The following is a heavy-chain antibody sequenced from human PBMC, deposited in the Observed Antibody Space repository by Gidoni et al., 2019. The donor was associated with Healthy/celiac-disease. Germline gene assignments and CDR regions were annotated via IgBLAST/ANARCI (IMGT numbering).Heavy chain of an antibody. V-gene: IGHV3-9*01. D-gene: IGHD4-4*01. J-gene: IGHJ3*02. CDR3: AKDSGLTTVTSGAFDI. CDR1: GFTFDVYA. CDR2: ISLNSGSI. Sequence: EVQLVESGGGLVQPGRSLRLSCAASGFTFDVYAMHWVRQAPGKGLEWVSGISLNSGSIGYADSVKGRFTISRDNAKNSLYLQMNSLRAEDTALYYCAKDSGLTTVTSGAFDIWGQGTMVTVSS.